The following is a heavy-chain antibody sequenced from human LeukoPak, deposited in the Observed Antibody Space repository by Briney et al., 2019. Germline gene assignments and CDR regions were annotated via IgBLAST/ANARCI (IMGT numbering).Heavy chain of an antibody. CDR2: ITSGSSHI. Sequence: GGSLRLSCAASGFTFSSYNMNWVRQTPGQGLEWVSSITSGSSHIYYADSVKGRFTISRDNAKSSLYLQMNSLRAEDTAVYYCARARGDPGYFDYWGQGTLVTVSS. D-gene: IGHD4-17*01. CDR3: ARARGDPGYFDY. V-gene: IGHV3-21*01. CDR1: GFTFSSYN. J-gene: IGHJ4*02.